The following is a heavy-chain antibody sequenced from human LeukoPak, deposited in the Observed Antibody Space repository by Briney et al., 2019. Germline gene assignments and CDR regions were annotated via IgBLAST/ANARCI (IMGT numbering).Heavy chain of an antibody. CDR1: GGSFGGYY. Sequence: PSETLSLTCAVYGGSFGGYYWSWIRQPPGKGLEWIGEINHSGSTNYNPSLKSRVTISVDTSKNQFSLKLSSVTAADTAAYYCARGRRRGMYFDYWGQGTLVTVSS. D-gene: IGHD1-26*01. CDR3: ARGRRRGMYFDY. V-gene: IGHV4-34*01. CDR2: INHSGST. J-gene: IGHJ4*02.